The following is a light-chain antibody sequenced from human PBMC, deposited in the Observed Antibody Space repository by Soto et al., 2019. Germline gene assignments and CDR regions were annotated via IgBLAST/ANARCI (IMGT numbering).Light chain of an antibody. Sequence: DIKMTQSPSTLSASGGDRITSTCRASQSISRWLAWYQQKPGKAPKFLIYDASSLESGVPSRFSGSASGTEFTLTISSLQLADFATYYCQQYDSSLPWTFGQGTKVDIK. CDR3: QQYDSSLPWT. V-gene: IGKV1-5*01. J-gene: IGKJ1*01. CDR1: QSISRW. CDR2: DAS.